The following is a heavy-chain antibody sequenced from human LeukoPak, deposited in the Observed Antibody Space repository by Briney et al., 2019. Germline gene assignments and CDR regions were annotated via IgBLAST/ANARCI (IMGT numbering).Heavy chain of an antibody. Sequence: GGSLRLSCTVSGFTVSSNSMSWVRQAPGKGLEWVSGISWNSGSIGYADSVKGRFTISRDNAKNSLYLQMNSLRAEDTALYYCAKDRSYRLLIPLFWGQGTLVTVSS. J-gene: IGHJ4*02. D-gene: IGHD2-2*01. CDR2: ISWNSGSI. V-gene: IGHV3-9*01. CDR3: AKDRSYRLLIPLF. CDR1: GFTVSSNS.